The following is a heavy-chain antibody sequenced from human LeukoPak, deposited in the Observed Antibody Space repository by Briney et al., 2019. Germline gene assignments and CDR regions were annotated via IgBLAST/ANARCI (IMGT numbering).Heavy chain of an antibody. CDR2: ISSSGSTR. Sequence: GGSVRLSCAASGFTFSTYEMNWVRQAPGKGLEWISYISSSGSTRYYADSVMGRFTISRDNAENSLFLQMNSLKVDDTAVYYCTRDRYSSGPVGAFDIWGQGTMLTVSS. J-gene: IGHJ3*02. CDR3: TRDRYSSGPVGAFDI. CDR1: GFTFSTYE. D-gene: IGHD6-25*01. V-gene: IGHV3-48*03.